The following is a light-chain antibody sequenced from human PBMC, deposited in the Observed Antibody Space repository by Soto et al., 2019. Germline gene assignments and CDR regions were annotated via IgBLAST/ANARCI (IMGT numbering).Light chain of an antibody. V-gene: IGLV2-14*03. Sequence: QSLLSQPGSVSGSSGRSCTISSTGASSDVGAYEQVSWYQQHPGRAPKLILYDVDNRPSGVSNHFSGSQSGNTASLVISGLQANDEADYDCSSYSTVTIRVSGSGTGSPS. J-gene: IGLJ1*01. CDR1: SSDVGAYEQ. CDR2: DVD. CDR3: SSYSTVTIRV.